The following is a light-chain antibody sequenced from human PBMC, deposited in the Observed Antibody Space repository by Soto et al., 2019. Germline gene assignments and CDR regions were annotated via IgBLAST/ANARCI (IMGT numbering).Light chain of an antibody. V-gene: IGLV1-40*01. CDR3: QSYDSSLSGYV. CDR2: GNS. CDR1: SSHIGAGYD. J-gene: IGLJ1*01. Sequence: QSVLTQPPSVSGAPGQMVTISCTGSSSHIGAGYDVHWYQQLPGTAPKLLIYGNSNRSSGVPDRFSGSKSGTSASLAITGLQAEDEADYYCQSYDSSLSGYVFGTGTKVTI.